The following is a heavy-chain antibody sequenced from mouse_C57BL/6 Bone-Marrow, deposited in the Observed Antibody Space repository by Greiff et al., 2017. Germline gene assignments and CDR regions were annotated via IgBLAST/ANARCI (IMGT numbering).Heavy chain of an antibody. CDR3: ARGYYGPLGFDY. CDR1: GFNIKDDY. D-gene: IGHD1-2*01. V-gene: IGHV1-9*01. J-gene: IGHJ2*01. CDR2: ILPGSGGT. Sequence: QVQLQQSGAELVRPGASVKLSCTASGFNIKDDYMHWVKQRPEQGLEWIGEILPGSGGTNYNEKFKGKATFTADTSSNTAYMQLSSLTTEDSAIYYCARGYYGPLGFDYWGQGTTLTVSS.